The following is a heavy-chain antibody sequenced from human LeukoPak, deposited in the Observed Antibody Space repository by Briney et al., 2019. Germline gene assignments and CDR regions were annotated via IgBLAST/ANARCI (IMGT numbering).Heavy chain of an antibody. J-gene: IGHJ4*02. V-gene: IGHV1-69*13. CDR1: GGTFSGYA. D-gene: IGHD1-26*01. CDR2: IIPIFGTA. CDR3: ARECPSGGFDY. Sequence: GASVTVSCTASGGTFSGYAISWVRQAPGQGLEWMGGIIPIFGTANYAQKFQGRVTITADESTSTAYMELSSLRSEDTAVYYCARECPSGGFDYWGQGTLVTVSS.